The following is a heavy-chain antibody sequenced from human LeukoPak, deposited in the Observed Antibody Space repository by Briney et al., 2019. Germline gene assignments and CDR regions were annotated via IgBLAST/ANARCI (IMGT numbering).Heavy chain of an antibody. V-gene: IGHV3-23*01. CDR2: ISAGSSNK. CDR3: AKGKAVVGAAGPDY. CDR1: GFTFRGFA. D-gene: IGHD2-15*01. J-gene: IGHJ4*02. Sequence: GGSLRLSCAASGFTFRGFAMIWVRQAPGKGLQWVSSISAGSSNKYYADSVKGRFTISRDNSKNALYLQMNSLRAEDTAIYYCAKGKAVVGAAGPDYWGQGTRVTVSS.